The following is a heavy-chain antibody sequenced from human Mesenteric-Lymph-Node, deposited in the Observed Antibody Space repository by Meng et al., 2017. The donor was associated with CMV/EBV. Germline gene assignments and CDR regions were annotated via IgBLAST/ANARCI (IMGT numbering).Heavy chain of an antibody. CDR1: GASISSYY. J-gene: IGHJ6*02. CDR3: ARMAPAPMAPYYYYGMDV. CDR2: IYYSGST. Sequence: SETLSLTCTVSGASISSYYWSWIRQPPGKGLEWIGYIYYSGSTNYNPSLKSRVTISVDTSKNQLSLRLTSVTAADTAVYYCARMAPAPMAPYYYYGMDVWGQGTTVTVSS. D-gene: IGHD2-2*01. V-gene: IGHV4-59*01.